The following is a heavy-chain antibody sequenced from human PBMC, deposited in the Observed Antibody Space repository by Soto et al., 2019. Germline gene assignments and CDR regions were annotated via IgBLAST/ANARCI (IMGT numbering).Heavy chain of an antibody. V-gene: IGHV1-18*01. J-gene: IGHJ4*02. CDR3: AASLNDYSNPIDLVSPFDY. CDR1: GYTFTSYG. CDR2: ISAYNGNT. Sequence: QVQLVQSGAEVKKPGASVKVSCKASGYTFTSYGISWVRQAPGQGLEWMGWISAYNGNTNYAQKLQGRVTMTTDTSTSTAYMELRSLRSDDTAVYYCAASLNDYSNPIDLVSPFDYWGQGTLVTVSS. D-gene: IGHD4-4*01.